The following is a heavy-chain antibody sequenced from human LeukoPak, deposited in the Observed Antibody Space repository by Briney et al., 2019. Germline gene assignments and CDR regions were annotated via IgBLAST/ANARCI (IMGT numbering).Heavy chain of an antibody. D-gene: IGHD3-16*01. CDR3: SGVKNWSEGHCYGWGPWNY. V-gene: IGHV3-21*01. CDR1: RLTLTNYS. Sequence: GGSLRLSCADFRLTLTNYSMNWVRQAPGKGLEWVSAISSSGSFIYYADSVKGRFTISRDNTKKSVSLQMNSMRVEDTGVHYCSGVKNWSEGHCYGWGPWNYWGQGALVTVSS. J-gene: IGHJ4*02. CDR2: ISSSGSFI.